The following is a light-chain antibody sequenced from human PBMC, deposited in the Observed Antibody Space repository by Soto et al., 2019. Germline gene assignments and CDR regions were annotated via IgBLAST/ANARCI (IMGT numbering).Light chain of an antibody. Sequence: QSVLTQPPSASGTPGQRVTISCSGSSSNIESNYVYWYQQLPGSAPKLLIYRNDQRPSGVPDRFSGSKSGTSACLAISGLRSEDEADYYCAAWDDSLSALVFGGGTKLTVL. V-gene: IGLV1-47*01. J-gene: IGLJ3*02. CDR1: SSNIESNY. CDR2: RND. CDR3: AAWDDSLSALV.